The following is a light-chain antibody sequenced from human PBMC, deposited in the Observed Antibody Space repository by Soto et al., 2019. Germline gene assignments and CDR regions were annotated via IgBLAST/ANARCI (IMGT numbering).Light chain of an antibody. J-gene: IGKJ1*01. CDR3: QHYGSSRT. V-gene: IGKV3-20*01. CDR1: QSVSTSY. Sequence: EIVLTQSPGTLSLSPEERATLSCRASQSVSTSYLAWYQHKPGQAPRLLIYGASRRATGVPDRFSGSGSGRDYTLTISRLEPEDFAVYYCQHYGSSRTFGQGTKVDIK. CDR2: GAS.